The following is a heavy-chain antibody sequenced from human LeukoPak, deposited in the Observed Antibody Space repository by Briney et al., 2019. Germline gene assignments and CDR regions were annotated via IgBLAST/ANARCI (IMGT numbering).Heavy chain of an antibody. V-gene: IGHV1-69*13. J-gene: IGHJ4*02. CDR1: GGTFSSYA. CDR3: ARVRGLGEYQLLGSYYFDY. CDR2: IIPIFGTA. Sequence: ASVKVSCKASGGTFSSYAISWVRQAPGQGLEWMGGIIPIFGTANYAQKFQGRVTITADESTSIAYMELSSLRSEDTAVYYCARVRGLGEYQLLGSYYFDYWGQGTLVTVSS. D-gene: IGHD2-2*01.